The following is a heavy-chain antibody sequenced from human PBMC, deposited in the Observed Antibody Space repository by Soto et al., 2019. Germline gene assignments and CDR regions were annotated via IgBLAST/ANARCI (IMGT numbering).Heavy chain of an antibody. Sequence: SETRSLTCAVYGGSFSGYYWSWIRQPPGKGLEWIGEINHSGSTNYNPSLKSRVTISVDTSKNQFSLKLSSVTAADTAVYYCARVKYYDFWSGPYYYGMDVWGQGTTVTVSS. V-gene: IGHV4-34*01. CDR2: INHSGST. CDR3: ARVKYYDFWSGPYYYGMDV. CDR1: GGSFSGYY. D-gene: IGHD3-3*01. J-gene: IGHJ6*02.